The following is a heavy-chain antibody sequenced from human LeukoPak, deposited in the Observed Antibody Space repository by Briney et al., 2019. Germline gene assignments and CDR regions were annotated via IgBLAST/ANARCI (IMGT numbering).Heavy chain of an antibody. Sequence: ASVKVSCKASGYTFSSYALHWVRQAPGQRLEWMGRINAGNGDTEYPQKFQDRVTITRDTSASTAYMELTSLRSEDTAVYYCARDRYYGSGERFNYFDYWGQGTLVSVSS. CDR2: INAGNGDT. J-gene: IGHJ4*02. CDR3: ARDRYYGSGERFNYFDY. V-gene: IGHV1-3*01. D-gene: IGHD3-10*01. CDR1: GYTFSSYA.